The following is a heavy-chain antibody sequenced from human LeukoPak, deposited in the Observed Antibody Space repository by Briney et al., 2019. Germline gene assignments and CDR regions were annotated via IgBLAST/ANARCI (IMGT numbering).Heavy chain of an antibody. CDR2: ISGNGGST. J-gene: IGHJ4*02. CDR3: AKRDVRGDIVVVVAATFDY. CDR1: GFTFSSYA. Sequence: AGGSLRLSCAASGFTFSSYAMSWVRQAPGKGLEWVSAISGNGGSTYYADSVKGRFTISRDNSKNTLYLQMNSLRAEDTAVYYCAKRDVRGDIVVVVAATFDYWGQGTLVTVSS. V-gene: IGHV3-23*01. D-gene: IGHD2-15*01.